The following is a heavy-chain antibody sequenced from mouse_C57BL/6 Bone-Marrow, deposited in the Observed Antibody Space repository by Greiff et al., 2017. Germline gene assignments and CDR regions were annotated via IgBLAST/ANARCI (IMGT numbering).Heavy chain of an antibody. Sequence: EVQRVESGGGLVQPKGSLKLSCAASGFSFNTYAMNWVRQAPGKGLEWVARIRSKSNNYATYYADSVKDRFTISRDDSESMLYLQMNNLKTEDTAMYYCVRDYYGSSYAMDYWGQGTSVTVSS. CDR2: IRSKSNNYAT. CDR1: GFSFNTYA. J-gene: IGHJ4*01. V-gene: IGHV10-1*01. CDR3: VRDYYGSSYAMDY. D-gene: IGHD1-1*01.